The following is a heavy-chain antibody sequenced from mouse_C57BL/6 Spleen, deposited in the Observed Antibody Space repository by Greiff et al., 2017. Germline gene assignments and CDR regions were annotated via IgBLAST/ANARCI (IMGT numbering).Heavy chain of an antibody. CDR3: ARIASTRDGHGGYFDV. J-gene: IGHJ1*03. CDR1: GFSLSTFGMG. Sequence: QVTLKVCGPGILQPSQTLSLTCSFSGFSLSTFGMGVGWIRQPSGKGLEWLAHIWWDDDKYYNPALKSRLTISKDTSKNQVFLKIANVDTADTATYYCARIASTRDGHGGYFDVWGTGTTVTVSS. CDR2: IWWDDDK. V-gene: IGHV8-8*01. D-gene: IGHD2-2*01.